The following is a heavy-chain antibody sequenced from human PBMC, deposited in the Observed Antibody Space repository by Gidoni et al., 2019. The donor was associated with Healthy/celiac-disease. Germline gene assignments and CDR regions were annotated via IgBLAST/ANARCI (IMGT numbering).Heavy chain of an antibody. Sequence: QVQLPESGPGLVKPSQTLSLTCTVSGVSISSGGYYWSWIRQHPGKGLEWIGYIYYSGSTYYNPSLKSRVTISVDTSKNQFALKLSVVTAAETAAYYCARCGYDSSGNDAFDIWGQGTMVTVSS. D-gene: IGHD3-22*01. V-gene: IGHV4-31*03. CDR3: ARCGYDSSGNDAFDI. J-gene: IGHJ3*02. CDR2: IYYSGST. CDR1: GVSISSGGYY.